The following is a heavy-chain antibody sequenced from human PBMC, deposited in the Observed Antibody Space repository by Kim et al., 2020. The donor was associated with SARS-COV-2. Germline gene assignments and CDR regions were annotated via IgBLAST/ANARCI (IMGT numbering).Heavy chain of an antibody. J-gene: IGHJ5*02. D-gene: IGHD6-13*01. V-gene: IGHV4-39*01. CDR2: IYYSGST. CDR3: ARFSSSWYRWFDP. CDR1: GGSISSSSYY. Sequence: SETLSLTCTVSGGSISSSSYYWGWIRQPPGKGLEWIGSIYYSGSTYYNPSLKSRVTISVDTSKNQFSLKLSSVTAADTAVYYCARFSSSWYRWFDPWGQGTLVTVSS.